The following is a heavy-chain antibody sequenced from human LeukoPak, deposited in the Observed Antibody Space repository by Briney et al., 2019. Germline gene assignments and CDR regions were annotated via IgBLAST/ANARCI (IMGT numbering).Heavy chain of an antibody. Sequence: GGSLRLSCAASGFTFNNYGMSWVRQAPGKGLEWVANIKQDGSEKYYVDSVKGRFTISRDNAKNSLYLQMNSLRAEDTAVYYCASGITALDGDYFDYWGQGTLVTVSS. CDR3: ASGITALDGDYFDY. D-gene: IGHD1-7*01. V-gene: IGHV3-7*01. CDR2: IKQDGSEK. J-gene: IGHJ4*02. CDR1: GFTFNNYG.